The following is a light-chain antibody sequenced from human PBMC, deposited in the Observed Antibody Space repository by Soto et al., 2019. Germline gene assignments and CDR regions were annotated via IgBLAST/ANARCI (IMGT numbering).Light chain of an antibody. CDR2: GAS. V-gene: IGKV3-20*01. CDR3: QHYGSSPKP. Sequence: EIVLTQSPGTLSLSPGERATLSCRASQSISSNYLAWHQQKPGQAPRLLIYGASSRATGIPDRFSGSGSETDFTLTISRLEPEDFAVYYCQHYGSSPKPFGQGTKVEI. J-gene: IGKJ1*01. CDR1: QSISSNY.